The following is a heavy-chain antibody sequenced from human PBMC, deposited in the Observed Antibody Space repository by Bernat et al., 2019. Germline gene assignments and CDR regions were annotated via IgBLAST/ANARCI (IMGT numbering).Heavy chain of an antibody. D-gene: IGHD3-10*01. CDR1: GGTFSSYA. J-gene: IGHJ4*02. Sequence: QVQLVQSGAEVKKPGSSVKVSCKASGGTFSSYAISWVRQAPGQGLEWMGGIIPIFGTANYAQKFQERVTITRDMSTSTAYMELSSLRSEDTAVYYWAAGYYYGSGSYYIPDYWGQGTLVTVSS. CDR2: IIPIFGTA. CDR3: AAGYYYGSGSYYIPDY. V-gene: IGHV1-69*06.